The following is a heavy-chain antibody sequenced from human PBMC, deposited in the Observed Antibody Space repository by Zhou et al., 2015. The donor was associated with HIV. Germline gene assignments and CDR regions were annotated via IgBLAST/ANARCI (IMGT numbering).Heavy chain of an antibody. CDR2: IIPIIGVT. D-gene: IGHD3-3*01. CDR1: GGTFSSYS. CDR3: ARGWTDDFWSGYHGYYYYGMDV. Sequence: QDQLVQSGAEVKKPGSSVKVSCKTSGGTFSSYSISWVRQAPGERLEWMGRIIPIIGVTDYAQKFQQRFTITADTSTTTASMDLSGLRSDDTAVYYCARGWTDDFWSGYHGYYYYGMDVWGQGTTVTVSS. J-gene: IGHJ6*02. V-gene: IGHV1-69*02.